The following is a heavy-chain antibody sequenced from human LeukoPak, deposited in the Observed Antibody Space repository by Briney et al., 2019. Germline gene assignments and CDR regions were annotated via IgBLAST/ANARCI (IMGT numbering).Heavy chain of an antibody. V-gene: IGHV4-39*07. D-gene: IGHD3-3*01. CDR1: GGSISSSSYY. Sequence: PSQTLSLTCTVSGGSISSSSYYWGWIRQPPGKGLEWIGSIYYSGSTYYNPSLKSRVTISVDTSKNQFSLKLSSVTAADTAVYYCARYPSGSYDFWTHHYYYYYMDVWGKGTTVTVSS. J-gene: IGHJ6*03. CDR2: IYYSGST. CDR3: ARYPSGSYDFWTHHYYYYYMDV.